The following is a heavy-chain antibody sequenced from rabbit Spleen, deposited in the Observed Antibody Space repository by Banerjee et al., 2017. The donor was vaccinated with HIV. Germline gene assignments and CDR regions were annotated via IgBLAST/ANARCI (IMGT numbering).Heavy chain of an antibody. Sequence: QSLEESGGGLVQPGGSLTLTCKASGFDLSNYYWICWVRQAPGKGLEWIGCIYTGSGSTWYASWVISRFTISKTSSTTVTLQMTSLTAADTATYFCARDLHGGGSSLWGPGTLVTVS. CDR1: GFDLSNYYW. CDR3: ARDLHGGGSSL. J-gene: IGHJ4*01. V-gene: IGHV1S40*01. D-gene: IGHD1-1*01. CDR2: IYTGSGST.